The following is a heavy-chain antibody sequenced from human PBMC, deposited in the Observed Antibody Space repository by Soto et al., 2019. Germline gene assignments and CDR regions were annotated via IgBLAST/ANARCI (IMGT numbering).Heavy chain of an antibody. V-gene: IGHV4-31*03. D-gene: IGHD5-18*01. J-gene: IGHJ5*02. CDR3: AKGRRFTAMVTSWFDP. CDR2: IYYSGST. CDR1: GGSISSGGYY. Sequence: SETLSLSRTVSGGSISSGGYYWSWIRQHPGKGLEWIGYIYYSGSTYYNPSLKSRVTISVDTSKNQFSLKLSSVTAADTAVYYCAKGRRFTAMVTSWFDPWGQGTLVTVSS.